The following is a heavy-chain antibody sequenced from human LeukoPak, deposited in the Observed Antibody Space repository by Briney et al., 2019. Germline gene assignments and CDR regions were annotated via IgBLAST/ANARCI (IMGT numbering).Heavy chain of an antibody. J-gene: IGHJ4*02. CDR3: ARNQVLDY. D-gene: IGHD2-2*01. V-gene: IGHV3-48*01. CDR2: IGTNGNTI. Sequence: GGSLRLSCAASGFSFSGYIMNWVRQAPGKGLEWVSFIGTNGNTIYYADSVKGRFTVSRDNAKNSLYLQMNSLRAEDTAVYYCARNQVLDYWGQGTLVTGPS. CDR1: GFSFSGYI.